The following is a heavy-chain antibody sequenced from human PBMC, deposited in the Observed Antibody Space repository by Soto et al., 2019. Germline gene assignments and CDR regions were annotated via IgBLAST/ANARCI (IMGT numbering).Heavy chain of an antibody. CDR3: AKVGAYYDSSGYLDY. CDR1: GFTFSSYG. Sequence: GSLRLSCAASGFTFSSYGMHWVRQAPGKGLEWVAVISYDGSNKYYADSVKGRFTISRDNSKNTLYLQMNSLRAEDTAVYYCAKVGAYYDSSGYLDYWGQGTLVTVSS. J-gene: IGHJ4*02. D-gene: IGHD3-22*01. CDR2: ISYDGSNK. V-gene: IGHV3-30*18.